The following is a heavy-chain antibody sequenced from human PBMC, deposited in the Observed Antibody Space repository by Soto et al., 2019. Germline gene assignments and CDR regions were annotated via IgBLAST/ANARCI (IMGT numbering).Heavy chain of an antibody. CDR3: ARVERRSGYYRQHDY. V-gene: IGHV3-11*06. J-gene: IGHJ4*02. CDR2: ISSCSSYT. CDR1: GFTFSDYY. D-gene: IGHD3-22*01. Sequence: QVQLVESGGGLVKPGGSLRLSCAASGFTFSDYYMSWIRQAPGKELGWASYISSCSSYTNYADSVKGLFTISRDNAKNSLYRQMNSLRAEDTAVYYCARVERRSGYYRQHDYWGQGTLVTVSS.